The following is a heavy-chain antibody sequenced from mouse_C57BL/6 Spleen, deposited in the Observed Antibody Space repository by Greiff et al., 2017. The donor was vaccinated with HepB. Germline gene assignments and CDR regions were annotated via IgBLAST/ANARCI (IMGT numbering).Heavy chain of an antibody. CDR2: INPNNGGT. CDR3: ARSGAQATPYYFDY. J-gene: IGHJ2*01. D-gene: IGHD3-2*02. V-gene: IGHV1-26*01. Sequence: VQLQQSGPELVKPGASVKISCKASGYTFTDYYMNWVKQSHGKSLEWIGDINPNNGGTSYNQKFKGKATLTVDKSSSTAYMELRSLTSEDSAVYYCARSGAQATPYYFDYWGQGTTLTVSS. CDR1: GYTFTDYY.